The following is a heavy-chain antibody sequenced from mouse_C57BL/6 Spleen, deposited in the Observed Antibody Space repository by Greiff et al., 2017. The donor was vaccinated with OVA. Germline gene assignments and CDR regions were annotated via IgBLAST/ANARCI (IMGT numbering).Heavy chain of an antibody. V-gene: IGHV1-82*01. CDR3: AIQAEAVFAY. CDR1: GYAFSSSW. J-gene: IGHJ3*01. CDR2: IYPGDGDT. Sequence: VQLQQSGPELVKPGASVKISCKASGYAFSSSWMNWVKQRPGKGLEWIGRIYPGDGDTNYNGKFKGKATLTADKSSSTAYMQLSSLTSDDSAVYFCAIQAEAVFAYWGQGTLVTVSA.